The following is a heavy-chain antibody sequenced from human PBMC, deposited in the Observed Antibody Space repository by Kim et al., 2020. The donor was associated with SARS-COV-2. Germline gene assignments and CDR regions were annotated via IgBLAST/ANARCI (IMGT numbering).Heavy chain of an antibody. V-gene: IGHV4-61*01. CDR2: IYYSGST. CDR1: GGSVSSGNYY. Sequence: SETLSLTCTVSGGSVSSGNYYWSWIRQPPGKGLEWIGYIYYSGSTKYNSSLKSRVTISVDTSKNQFSLKVNSVTAADTAMYYCARASGWYSVDYWGQGTL. D-gene: IGHD6-19*01. CDR3: ARASGWYSVDY. J-gene: IGHJ4*02.